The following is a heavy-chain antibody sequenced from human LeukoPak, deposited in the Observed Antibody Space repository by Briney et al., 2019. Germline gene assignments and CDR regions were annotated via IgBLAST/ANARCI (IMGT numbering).Heavy chain of an antibody. CDR3: ARTHQSGDYFPWYLAF. V-gene: IGHV3-21*01. D-gene: IGHD3-3*01. CDR2: ISSTSSST. CDR1: GFAFSISS. Sequence: PGGSLRLSREASGFAFSISSMSCVRQAPGKGLEWVSSISSTSSSTYYADLVRGRFPISRDNAKNSLYLHMSILRAQDTAVYYFARTHQSGDYFPWYLAFWGKGTRVTVSS. J-gene: IGHJ4*02.